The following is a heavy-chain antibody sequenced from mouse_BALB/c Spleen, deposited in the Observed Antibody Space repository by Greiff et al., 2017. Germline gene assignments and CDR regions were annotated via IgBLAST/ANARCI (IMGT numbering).Heavy chain of an antibody. D-gene: IGHD2-5*01. CDR1: GYAFSSYW. V-gene: IGHV1-80*01. CDR3: ARGPSNYYFDY. Sequence: VQLVESGAELVRPGSSVKISCKASGYAFSSYWMNWVKQRPGQGLEWIGQIYPGDGDTNYNGKFKGKATLTADKSSSTAYMQLSSLTSEDSAVYFCARGPSNYYFDYWGQGTTLTVSS. CDR2: IYPGDGDT. J-gene: IGHJ2*01.